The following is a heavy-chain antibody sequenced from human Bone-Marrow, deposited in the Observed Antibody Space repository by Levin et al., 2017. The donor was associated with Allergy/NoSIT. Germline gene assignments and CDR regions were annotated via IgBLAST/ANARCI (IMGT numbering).Heavy chain of an antibody. V-gene: IGHV3-43D*03. D-gene: IGHD6-13*01. CDR3: AKATAYSGSWADY. CDR1: GFTFDDYA. Sequence: GESLKISCVVSGFTFDDYAMHWVRQAPGKGLEWVSLITWNGVSTYYADSVKDRFTISRDNNKNSVFLQINSLRSEDTAVYYCAKATAYSGSWADYWGQGTLVTVSS. CDR2: ITWNGVST. J-gene: IGHJ4*02.